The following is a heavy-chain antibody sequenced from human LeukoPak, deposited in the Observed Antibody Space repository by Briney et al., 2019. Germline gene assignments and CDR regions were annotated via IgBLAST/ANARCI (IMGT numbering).Heavy chain of an antibody. CDR3: ARWGSGYSFDY. CDR1: GFTFSSYE. J-gene: IGHJ4*02. CDR2: ISSSGSTI. V-gene: IGHV3-48*03. D-gene: IGHD3-3*01. Sequence: GGSLRLSCAASGFTFSSYEVNWVRQAPGKGLGWVSYISSSGSTIYYADSVKGRFTISRDNAKNSLYLQMNSLRAEDTAVYYCARWGSGYSFDYWGQGTLVTVSS.